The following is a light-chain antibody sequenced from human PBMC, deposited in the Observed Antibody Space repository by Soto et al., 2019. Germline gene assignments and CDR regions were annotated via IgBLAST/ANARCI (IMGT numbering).Light chain of an antibody. J-gene: IGLJ2*01. CDR1: SSDVGTYNL. V-gene: IGLV2-23*02. CDR3: CSYAGSSTFVI. Sequence: QSALTQPASVSGSPGQSITISCTGTSSDVGTYNLVSWFQQHHGKAPKLMIYEVIKRPSGVSNRFSGSKSGNTASLTISGLQAEDEADYHCCSYAGSSTFVIFGGGTKVTVL. CDR2: EVI.